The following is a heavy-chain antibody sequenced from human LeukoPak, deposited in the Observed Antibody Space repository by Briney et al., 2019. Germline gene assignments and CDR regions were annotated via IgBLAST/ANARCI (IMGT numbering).Heavy chain of an antibody. J-gene: IGHJ5*02. D-gene: IGHD3-10*01. Sequence: SETLSLTCAVSGYSISSGYYWGWIRQPPGKGLEWIGSIYHSGSTNYNPSLKSRVTISVDTSKNQFSLKLSSVTAADTAVYYCARGGYYYGSGSQYNWFDPWGQGTLVTVSS. CDR1: GYSISSGYY. CDR3: ARGGYYYGSGSQYNWFDP. CDR2: IYHSGST. V-gene: IGHV4-38-2*01.